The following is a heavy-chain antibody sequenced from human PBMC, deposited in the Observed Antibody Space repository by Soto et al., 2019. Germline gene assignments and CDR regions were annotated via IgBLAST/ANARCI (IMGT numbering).Heavy chain of an antibody. Sequence: SETLSLTCTVSGGSISSYYWSWIRQPPGKGLEWIGYIYYSGSTNYNPSLKSRVTISVDTSKNQFSLKLSSVTAADMAVYYCARGNDNWFDPWGQGTLVTVSS. CDR2: IYYSGST. CDR3: ARGNDNWFDP. V-gene: IGHV4-59*01. CDR1: GGSISSYY. D-gene: IGHD4-4*01. J-gene: IGHJ5*02.